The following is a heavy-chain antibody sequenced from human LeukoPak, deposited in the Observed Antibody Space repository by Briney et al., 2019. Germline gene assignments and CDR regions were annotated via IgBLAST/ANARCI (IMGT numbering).Heavy chain of an antibody. Sequence: PSETLSLTCAVYGVSFSGYYCTWIRQPPGKGLEWIGEINQSGVANYNPSLKSRLTISIDTSKNQFSLKLTSVTAADTAVYYCARGPAVASRGLSVWGQGSLITVSS. D-gene: IGHD6-19*01. V-gene: IGHV4-34*01. CDR2: INQSGVA. CDR1: GVSFSGYY. CDR3: ARGPAVASRGLSV. J-gene: IGHJ4*02.